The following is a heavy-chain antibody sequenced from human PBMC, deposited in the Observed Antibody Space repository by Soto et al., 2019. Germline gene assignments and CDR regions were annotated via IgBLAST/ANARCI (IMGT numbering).Heavy chain of an antibody. CDR1: GFTFSHYA. CDR3: AKNRGSGSPYYYNMEV. V-gene: IGHV3-23*01. J-gene: IGHJ6*02. CDR2: ISGSTGKT. Sequence: GGSLRLSCATSGFTFSHYAMSWVRQAPGKGLEWVSVISGSTGKTYYADSVKGRFTISRDNSKNTLSLQMNSLRGEDTAVYFCAKNRGSGSPYYYNMEVWGQGTMVTVSS. D-gene: IGHD3-10*01.